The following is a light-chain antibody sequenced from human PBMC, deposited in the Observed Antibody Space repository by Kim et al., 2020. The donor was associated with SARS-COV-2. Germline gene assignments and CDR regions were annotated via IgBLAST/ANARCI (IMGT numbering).Light chain of an antibody. Sequence: EIVMTQSPATLSVSPGERATLSCRASQSVNSKLAWYQQKPGQAPRLLIYGVSTRATGIPVRFSGSGSGTDFTLTISSLQSEDFALYYCQHYNSWPPKTFGQGTKLEIK. V-gene: IGKV3-15*01. CDR2: GVS. CDR1: QSVNSK. CDR3: QHYNSWPPKT. J-gene: IGKJ2*01.